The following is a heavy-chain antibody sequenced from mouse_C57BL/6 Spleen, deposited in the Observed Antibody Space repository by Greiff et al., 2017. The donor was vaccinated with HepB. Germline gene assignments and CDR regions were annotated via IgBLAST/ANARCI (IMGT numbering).Heavy chain of an antibody. V-gene: IGHV3-6*01. CDR3: ARVPYSSYWYFDV. J-gene: IGHJ1*03. CDR1: GYSITSGYY. CDR2: ISYDGSN. Sequence: EVQLQESGPGLVKPSQSLSLTCSVTGYSITSGYYWNWIRQFPGNKLEWMGYISYDGSNNYNPSLKNRISITRDTSKNQFFLKLNSVTTEDTATYYCARVPYSSYWYFDVWGTGTTVTVSS. D-gene: IGHD2-12*01.